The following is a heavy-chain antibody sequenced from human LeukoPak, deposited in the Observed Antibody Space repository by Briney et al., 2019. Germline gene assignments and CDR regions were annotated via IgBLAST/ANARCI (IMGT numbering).Heavy chain of an antibody. D-gene: IGHD3-3*01. CDR1: GFTVNSIF. Sequence: GGSLRLSCAASGFTVNSIFMSWVRQAPGKGLEWISVLYSGGRTDYADSVKGRFTISRDNSKNTLYLQMNSLRAEDTAVYYCAKYDTVRFLEWLLPDFDYWGQGTLVTVSS. CDR2: LYSGGRT. CDR3: AKYDTVRFLEWLLPDFDY. J-gene: IGHJ4*02. V-gene: IGHV3-66*01.